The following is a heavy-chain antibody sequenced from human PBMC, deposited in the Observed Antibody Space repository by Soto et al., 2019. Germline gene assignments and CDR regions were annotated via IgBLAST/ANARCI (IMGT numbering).Heavy chain of an antibody. V-gene: IGHV3-30*18. Sequence: PGGSLRLSCAASGFSFRSYAMHWVRQAPGKGLEWVAVISYDGSNQYYGDSVKGRFAISRDNPKNTLYLQMTSLRPLDTATYYCAKSSGYCSGESCYFGTLDYWGQGALVTVSS. CDR1: GFSFRSYA. CDR2: ISYDGSNQ. J-gene: IGHJ4*02. D-gene: IGHD2-15*01. CDR3: AKSSGYCSGESCYFGTLDY.